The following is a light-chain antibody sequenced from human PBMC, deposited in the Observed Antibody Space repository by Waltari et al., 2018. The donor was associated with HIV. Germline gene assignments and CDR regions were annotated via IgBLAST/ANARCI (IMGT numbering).Light chain of an antibody. CDR1: QSISTW. CDR2: KAS. J-gene: IGKJ1*01. V-gene: IGKV1-5*03. Sequence: DIQMTQSPSALSASVGDRITITCRASQSISTWLAWYQQKPGKAPKILVYKASSLESGVPPRFSDSGSGTEFTLTINNLQPDDFATYYCQQYNTSSPWTFGQGTKVDI. CDR3: QQYNTSSPWT.